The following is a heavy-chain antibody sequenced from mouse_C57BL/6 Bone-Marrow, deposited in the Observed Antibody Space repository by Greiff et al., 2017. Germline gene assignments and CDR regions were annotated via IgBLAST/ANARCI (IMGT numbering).Heavy chain of an antibody. Sequence: VQLQQSGAELARPGASVKLSCKASGYTFTSYGISWVKQRTGQGLEWIGEINPRSGNTYYNEKLKGRATLTADKSSSTAYMELRSLTSEDSAVYFCASSYLYFDFWGTGTTVTVSS. CDR1: GYTFTSYG. CDR3: ASSYLYFDF. J-gene: IGHJ1*03. V-gene: IGHV1-81*01. CDR2: INPRSGNT.